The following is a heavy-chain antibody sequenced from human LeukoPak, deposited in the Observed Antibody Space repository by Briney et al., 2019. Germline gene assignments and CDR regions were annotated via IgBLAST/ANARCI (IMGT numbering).Heavy chain of an antibody. V-gene: IGHV3-49*04. D-gene: IGHD6-13*01. CDR3: TKGSTPFDY. Sequence: GGSLRLPCTASGFTFGDYAMRCVRQAPGKGPVWLGFIRSKAYGGTTDYAASVKGRFTISRDDSKSIAYLQMNSLKTEDTAVYYCTKGSTPFDYWGQGTLVTVSS. CDR2: IRSKAYGGTT. J-gene: IGHJ4*02. CDR1: GFTFGDYA.